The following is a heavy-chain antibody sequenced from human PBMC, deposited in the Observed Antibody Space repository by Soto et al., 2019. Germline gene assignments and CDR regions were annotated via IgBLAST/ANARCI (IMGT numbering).Heavy chain of an antibody. Sequence: GGSLRLSCAASGFTFSDYYMSWIRQAPGKGLEWVSYISSSGSTIYYADSVKGRFTISRDNAKNSLYLQMNSLRAEDTAVYYCARISDLFTIFGYYFDYWGQGTLVTVSS. V-gene: IGHV3-11*01. CDR1: GFTFSDYY. CDR3: ARISDLFTIFGYYFDY. J-gene: IGHJ4*02. CDR2: ISSSGSTI. D-gene: IGHD3-3*01.